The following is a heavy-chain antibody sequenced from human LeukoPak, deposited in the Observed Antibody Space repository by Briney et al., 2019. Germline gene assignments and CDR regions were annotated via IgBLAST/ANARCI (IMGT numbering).Heavy chain of an antibody. CDR3: ATGVWWDLDSVAHPDY. V-gene: IGHV1-24*01. CDR2: FDLEDGET. D-gene: IGHD1-26*01. CDR1: GYTLTELS. Sequence: ASVKVSCKVSGYTLTELSMHWVRQAPGKGLEWMGGFDLEDGETIYAQKFQGRVTMTEDTSTDTAYMELSSLRSEDTAVYYCATGVWWDLDSVAHPDYWGQGTLVTVSS. J-gene: IGHJ4*02.